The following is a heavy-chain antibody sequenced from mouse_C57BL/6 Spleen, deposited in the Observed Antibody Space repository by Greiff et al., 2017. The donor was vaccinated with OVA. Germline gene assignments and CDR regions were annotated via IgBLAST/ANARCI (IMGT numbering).Heavy chain of an antibody. Sequence: QVQLQQSGPGLVAPSQSLSITCTVSGFSLTSYGVDWVRQPPGKGLEWLGVIWGGGSTNYNSALMSRLSISKDNSKSQVFLKMNSLQTDDTAMYYCAKRGGPTVVAEDWYFDVWGTGTTVTVSS. V-gene: IGHV2-9*01. D-gene: IGHD1-1*01. CDR1: GFSLTSYG. CDR3: AKRGGPTVVAEDWYFDV. J-gene: IGHJ1*03. CDR2: IWGGGST.